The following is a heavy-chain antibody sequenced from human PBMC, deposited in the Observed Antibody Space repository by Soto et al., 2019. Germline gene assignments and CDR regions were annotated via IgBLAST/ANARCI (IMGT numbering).Heavy chain of an antibody. CDR3: ARVVVATQMDFDY. CDR2: IKQEGSEK. CDR1: GLTFSSYW. V-gene: IGHV3-7*01. J-gene: IGHJ4*02. D-gene: IGHD1-26*01. Sequence: EVQLVESGGGLVQPGESLRLSCAASGLTFSSYWMTWVRQAPGKGLERVANIKQEGSEKYYVDSVRGRFTMSRDNAKNSLYLQMNSLRAEDTAVYYCARVVVATQMDFDYWGQGTLVTASS.